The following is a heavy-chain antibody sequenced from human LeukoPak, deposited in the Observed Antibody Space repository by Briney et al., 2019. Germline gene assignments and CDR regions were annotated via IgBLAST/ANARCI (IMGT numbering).Heavy chain of an antibody. Sequence: SETLSLTCTVSGGSISSYYWSWIRQPPGKGLEWIGYIYYSGSTNYNPSLKSRVTISVDTSKNQFSLKLRSVTAADTAVYYCARLTGYSSESWFDPWGQGTLATVSS. J-gene: IGHJ5*02. V-gene: IGHV4-59*01. D-gene: IGHD3-9*01. CDR2: IYYSGST. CDR3: ARLTGYSSESWFDP. CDR1: GGSISSYY.